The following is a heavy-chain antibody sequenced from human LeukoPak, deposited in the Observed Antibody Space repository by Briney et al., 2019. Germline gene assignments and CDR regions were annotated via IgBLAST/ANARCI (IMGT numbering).Heavy chain of an antibody. CDR1: GFTFSNAW. D-gene: IGHD3-22*01. V-gene: IGHV3-15*01. CDR2: IKSKTEGGTT. CDR3: TTPDYYDSSGYYFDAFDI. J-gene: IGHJ3*02. Sequence: PGGSLRLSCAASGFTFSNAWMSWVRQAPGKGLEWVGRIKSKTEGGTTDYAAPVKSRFTISRDDSKNTLYLQMNSLKTEDTAVYYCTTPDYYDSSGYYFDAFDIWGQGTMVTVSS.